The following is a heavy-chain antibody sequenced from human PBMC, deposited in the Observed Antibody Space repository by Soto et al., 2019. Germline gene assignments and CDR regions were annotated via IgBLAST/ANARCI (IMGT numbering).Heavy chain of an antibody. CDR3: AKGEYCSGVNCYFDY. CDR1: GFVFSVYG. J-gene: IGHJ4*02. D-gene: IGHD2-15*01. Sequence: GGSLRLSCAGSGFVFSVYGMHWVRQAPGKGLEWVALVSFDGINEYYADSVRGRFTISRDNSESTLYLNMDSLRPEDTAVYYCAKGEYCSGVNCYFDYWGPRPSVTVSS. V-gene: IGHV3-30*18. CDR2: VSFDGINE.